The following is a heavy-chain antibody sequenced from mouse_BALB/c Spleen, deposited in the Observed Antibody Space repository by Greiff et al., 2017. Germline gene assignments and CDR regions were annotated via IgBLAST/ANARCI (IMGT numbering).Heavy chain of an antibody. D-gene: IGHD1-1*01. CDR3: ARQGYGSSYYAMDY. J-gene: IGHJ4*01. Sequence: EVQRVESGGGLVKPGGSLKLSCAASGFTFSSYAMSWVRQTPEKRLEWVATISSGGSYTYYPDSVKGRFTISRDNAKNTLYLQMSSLRSEDTAMYYCARQGYGSSYYAMDYWGQGTSVTVSS. CDR1: GFTFSSYA. V-gene: IGHV5-9-3*01. CDR2: ISSGGSYT.